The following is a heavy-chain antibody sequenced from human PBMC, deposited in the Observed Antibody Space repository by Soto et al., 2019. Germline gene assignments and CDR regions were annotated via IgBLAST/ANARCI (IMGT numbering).Heavy chain of an antibody. J-gene: IGHJ3*02. Sequence: PSETLSLTCAVYGGSFSGYYWTWIRQPPGTGLEWIGEINHSGSTNYNPSLKSRVTISVDTSKNQFSLKLSSVTAVDTAVYYCARVWGGAFDIWGQGTMVTVSS. V-gene: IGHV4-34*01. CDR2: INHSGST. D-gene: IGHD3-10*01. CDR1: GGSFSGYY. CDR3: ARVWGGAFDI.